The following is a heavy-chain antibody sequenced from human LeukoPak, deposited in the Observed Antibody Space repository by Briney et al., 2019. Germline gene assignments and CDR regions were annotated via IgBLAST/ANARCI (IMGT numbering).Heavy chain of an antibody. J-gene: IGHJ4*02. CDR1: XYRFTSYW. Sequence: GESLXXSFXGXXYRFTSYWIGWVRQMPGKGLEWMGIIYPGDSDTRYSPSFQGQVTISADKSISTAYLQWSSLKASDTAMYYCARSDTGDYWGRGTLVTVSS. CDR3: ARSDTGDY. D-gene: IGHD1-14*01. V-gene: IGHV5-51*01. CDR2: IYPGDSDT.